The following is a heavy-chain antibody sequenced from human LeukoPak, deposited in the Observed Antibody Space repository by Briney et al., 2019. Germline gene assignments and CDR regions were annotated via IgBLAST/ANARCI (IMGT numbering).Heavy chain of an antibody. J-gene: IGHJ6*02. D-gene: IGHD7-27*01. Sequence: GGSLRLSCAASGFTVSSNYMSWVRQAPGKGLEWVSVIYSGGSTYYADSVKGRFTISRDNSKNTLYLQMNSLRAEDTAVYYCARPNWGYYGMDVWGQGTTVTVSS. CDR3: ARPNWGYYGMDV. V-gene: IGHV3-66*04. CDR2: IYSGGST. CDR1: GFTVSSNY.